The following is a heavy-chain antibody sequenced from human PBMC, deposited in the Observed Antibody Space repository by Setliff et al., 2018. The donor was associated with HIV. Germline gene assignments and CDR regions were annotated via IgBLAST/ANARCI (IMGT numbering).Heavy chain of an antibody. J-gene: IGHJ4*02. CDR3: AREGITGTTLHPY. CDR2: INEDGKTT. D-gene: IGHD1-7*01. CDR1: GFTLSSNW. Sequence: PGGSLRLSCAGSGFTLSSNWMHWVRQAPGEGLVWVSRINEDGKTTNYADSVKGRFTIFRDNAKNTLYLQMNGLRVEDTAVYYCAREGITGTTLHPYWGQGTLVTVSS. V-gene: IGHV3-74*01.